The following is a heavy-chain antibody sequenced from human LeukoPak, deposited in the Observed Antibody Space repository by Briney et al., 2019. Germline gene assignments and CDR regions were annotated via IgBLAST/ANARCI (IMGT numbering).Heavy chain of an antibody. V-gene: IGHV3-48*04. CDR3: AKDRANWAIDD. D-gene: IGHD3-16*01. J-gene: IGHJ4*02. CDR2: IGGDGIA. CDR1: GFTFSSYW. Sequence: GGSLRLSCAASGFTFSSYWMHWVRQAPGKGLEWISYIGGDGIAFYADSVKGRFTASKDDARKSMYLQMNSLRVEDTAVYYCAKDRANWAIDDWGQGTQVTVSS.